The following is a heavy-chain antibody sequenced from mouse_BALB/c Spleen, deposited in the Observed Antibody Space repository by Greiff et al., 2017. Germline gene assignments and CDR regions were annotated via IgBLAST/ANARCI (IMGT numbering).Heavy chain of an antibody. Sequence: VQLQQSGAELAKPGASVKMSCKASGYTFTSYWMHWVKQRPGQGLEWIGYINPSTGYTEYNQKFKDKATLTADKSSSTAYMQLSSLTSEDSAVYYCAKRIYDGFYYAMDYWGQGTSVTVSS. V-gene: IGHV1-7*01. J-gene: IGHJ4*01. D-gene: IGHD2-3*01. CDR2: INPSTGYT. CDR1: GYTFTSYW. CDR3: AKRIYDGFYYAMDY.